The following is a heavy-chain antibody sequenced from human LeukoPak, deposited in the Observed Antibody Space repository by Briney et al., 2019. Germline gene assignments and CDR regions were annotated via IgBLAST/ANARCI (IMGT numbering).Heavy chain of an antibody. J-gene: IGHJ1*01. V-gene: IGHV3-23*01. CDR1: GFTFSSYA. D-gene: IGHD3-22*01. Sequence: GGSLRLSCAASGFTFSSYAMSWVRQAPGKGLEWVSAISGSGGSTYYADSVKGRFTISRDNSKNTLYLQVNSLRAEDTAVYYCAKAPPEDYDSSGYSVAEYFQHWGQGTLVTVSS. CDR3: AKAPPEDYDSSGYSVAEYFQH. CDR2: ISGSGGST.